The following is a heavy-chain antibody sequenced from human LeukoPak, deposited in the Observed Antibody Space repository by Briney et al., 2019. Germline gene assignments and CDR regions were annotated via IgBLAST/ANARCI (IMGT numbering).Heavy chain of an antibody. CDR2: ISAYNGNT. D-gene: IGHD3-9*01. J-gene: IGHJ6*03. CDR1: GYTFTSYG. CDR3: ARVDYDILTGYYKGYYYYYMDV. V-gene: IGHV1-18*01. Sequence: ASVKVSCKASGYTFTSYGISWVRQAPGQGLEWMGWISAYNGNTNYAQKLQGRVTMTTDTSTRTAYMELRSLRSDDTAVYYCARVDYDILTGYYKGYYYYYMDVWGKGTTVTVSS.